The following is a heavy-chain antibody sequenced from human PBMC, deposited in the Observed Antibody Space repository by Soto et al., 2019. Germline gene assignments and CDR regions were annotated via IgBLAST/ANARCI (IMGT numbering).Heavy chain of an antibody. Sequence: PGRAVRFSFAGSGFTVSNNYMSWVRQAPGKGLEGVSAISGSGGSTYYADSVKGRFTISRDNSKNTLYLQMHSLRAEDTAVYYCAKDLRYYDSSGYYLAWGQGTLVTVS. CDR3: AKDLRYYDSSGYYLA. V-gene: IGHV3-23*01. D-gene: IGHD3-22*01. CDR1: GFTVSNNY. J-gene: IGHJ5*02. CDR2: ISGSGGST.